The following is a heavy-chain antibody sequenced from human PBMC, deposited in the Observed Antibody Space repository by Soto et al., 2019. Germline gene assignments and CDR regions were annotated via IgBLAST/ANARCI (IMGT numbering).Heavy chain of an antibody. CDR2: IYYSGST. CDR1: GGSISSSSYY. V-gene: IGHV4-39*01. CDR3: ASPITMVRARGQFDY. D-gene: IGHD3-10*01. J-gene: IGHJ4*02. Sequence: SETLSLTCAVYGGSISSSSYYWGWIRQPPGKGLEWIGSIYYSGSTYYNPSLRSRVTISVDTSKNQFSLKLSSVTAADTAVYYCASPITMVRARGQFDYWGQGTLVTVSS.